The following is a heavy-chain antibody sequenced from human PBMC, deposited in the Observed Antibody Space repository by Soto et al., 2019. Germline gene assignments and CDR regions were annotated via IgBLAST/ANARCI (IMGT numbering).Heavy chain of an antibody. CDR3: TKAGGWYYYDSSGPPDASHV. D-gene: IGHD3-22*01. CDR2: ISVNGRT. V-gene: IGHV3-23*01. J-gene: IGHJ3*01. CDR1: GFTFNFYA. Sequence: GGSLRLSCAASGFTFNFYAMAWVRQAPGKGLEWVSGISVNGRTNYADSVKGRFTISRDNSKNMVFLQMDTLRAEDTALYYCTKAGGWYYYDSSGPPDASHVWGQGTMVTVSS.